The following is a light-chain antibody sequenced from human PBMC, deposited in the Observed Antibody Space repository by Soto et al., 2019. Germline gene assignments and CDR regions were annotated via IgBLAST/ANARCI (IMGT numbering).Light chain of an antibody. V-gene: IGKV3-20*01. J-gene: IGKJ1*01. CDR3: QHYGSSLWT. Sequence: EIVLTQSPGTLSLSPGERASLSCRASQSVSSTYLAWYQQKPGQAPRLLIYATSTRATGIPDRFSGSGSGTDFTLTISRLEPEDVAVYYCQHYGSSLWTFGQGTKVEIK. CDR1: QSVSSTY. CDR2: ATS.